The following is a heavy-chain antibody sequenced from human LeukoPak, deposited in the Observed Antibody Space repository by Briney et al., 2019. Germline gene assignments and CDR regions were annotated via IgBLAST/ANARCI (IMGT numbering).Heavy chain of an antibody. V-gene: IGHV1-8*03. CDR3: ARVVRERQRSTGLPYRKLDY. CDR1: GYTFTSYD. D-gene: IGHD6-13*01. J-gene: IGHJ4*02. Sequence: ASVKVSCKASGYTFTSYDINWVRQATGQGLEWMGWMNPNSGNTGYAQKFQGRVTITRNTSISTAYMELSSLRSEDTAVYYCARVVRERQRSTGLPYRKLDYWGQGTLVTVSS. CDR2: MNPNSGNT.